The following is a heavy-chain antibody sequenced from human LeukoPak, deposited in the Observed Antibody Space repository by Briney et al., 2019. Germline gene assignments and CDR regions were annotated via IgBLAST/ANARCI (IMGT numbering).Heavy chain of an antibody. Sequence: SETLSLTCTVSGGSISSSSYYWGWIRQPPGKGLEWIGSIYYSGSTYYNPSLKSRVTISVDTSKNQFSLKLSSVTAADTAVYYCARGNSSGWYLFDYWGQGTLVTVSS. J-gene: IGHJ4*02. CDR1: GGSISSSSYY. D-gene: IGHD6-19*01. CDR2: IYYSGST. V-gene: IGHV4-39*07. CDR3: ARGNSSGWYLFDY.